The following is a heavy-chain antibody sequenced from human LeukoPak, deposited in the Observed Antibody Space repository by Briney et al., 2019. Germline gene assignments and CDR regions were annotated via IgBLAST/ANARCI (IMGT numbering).Heavy chain of an antibody. CDR2: IYYSGGT. CDR1: GGSISSSSYY. Sequence: PSETLSLTCTVSGGSISSSSYYWGWIRQPPGKGLEWIGSIYYSGGTYYNPSLKSRVTISVDTSKNQFSLKLSSVTAADTAVYYCARQAKDYDILTGETYYFDYWGQGTLVTVPS. CDR3: ARQAKDYDILTGETYYFDY. J-gene: IGHJ4*02. D-gene: IGHD3-9*01. V-gene: IGHV4-39*01.